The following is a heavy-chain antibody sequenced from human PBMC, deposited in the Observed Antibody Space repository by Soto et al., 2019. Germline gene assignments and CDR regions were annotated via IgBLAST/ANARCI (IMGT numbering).Heavy chain of an antibody. CDR3: ASGILTGYYNY. V-gene: IGHV4-59*12. CDR1: GGSISSYY. Sequence: PSETLSLTCTVSGGSISSYYWSWIRQPPGKGLEWIGYIYYSGNTNYNPSLKSRVTISVDTSKNQFSLKLSSVTAADTAVYYCASGILTGYYNYWGQGTLVTVSS. CDR2: IYYSGNT. D-gene: IGHD3-9*01. J-gene: IGHJ4*02.